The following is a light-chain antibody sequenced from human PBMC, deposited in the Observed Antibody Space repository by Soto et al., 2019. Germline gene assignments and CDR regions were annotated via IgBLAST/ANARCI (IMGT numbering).Light chain of an antibody. CDR3: QQRGNWPPT. CDR1: QSVATY. CDR2: DAS. Sequence: EVVLTQSPVTLSLSPGERATLSCRASQSVATYLAWYQQKPGQAPRLLIYDASNRATDIPARFSGSGSGTDFTLTISSLEPEDFAVYYCQQRGNWPPTLGPGTKVDIK. J-gene: IGKJ3*01. V-gene: IGKV3-11*01.